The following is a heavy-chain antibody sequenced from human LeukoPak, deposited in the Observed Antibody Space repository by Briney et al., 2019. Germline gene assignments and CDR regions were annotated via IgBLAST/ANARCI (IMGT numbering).Heavy chain of an antibody. Sequence: GGSLRLSCTASGFTFGDYAMSWFRQAPGKGLEWVSYISSSSSTIYYADSVKGRFTISRDNAKNSLYLQMNSLRAEDTAVYYCARASSSWYGDWFDPWGQGTLVTVSS. V-gene: IGHV3-48*01. CDR2: ISSSSSTI. J-gene: IGHJ5*02. D-gene: IGHD6-13*01. CDR1: GFTFGDYA. CDR3: ARASSSWYGDWFDP.